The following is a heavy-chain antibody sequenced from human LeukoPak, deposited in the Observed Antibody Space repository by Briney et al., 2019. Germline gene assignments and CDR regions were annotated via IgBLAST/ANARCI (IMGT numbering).Heavy chain of an antibody. Sequence: SVKVSCKASGGTFSSYAISWVRQAPGQGLEWMGGIIPIFGTANYAQKFQGRVTITADESTSTAYVELSSLRSEDTAVYYCARGMYYYDSSGYPPSDYWGQGTLVTVSS. J-gene: IGHJ4*02. CDR3: ARGMYYYDSSGYPPSDY. CDR2: IIPIFGTA. CDR1: GGTFSSYA. D-gene: IGHD3-22*01. V-gene: IGHV1-69*13.